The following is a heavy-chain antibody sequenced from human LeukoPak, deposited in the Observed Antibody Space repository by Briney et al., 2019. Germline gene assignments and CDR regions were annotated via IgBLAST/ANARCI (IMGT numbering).Heavy chain of an antibody. D-gene: IGHD2-15*01. Sequence: PSETLSLTCTVSGYSISSGHYWGWIRQPPGKGLEWIGSIYHSGSTNYNPSLKSRVTISVDTSKNQFSLKLSSVTAADTAVYYCARGKRRYCSGGSCYSPPYYFDYWGQGTLVTVS. CDR3: ARGKRRYCSGGSCYSPPYYFDY. CDR1: GYSISSGHY. V-gene: IGHV4-38-2*02. J-gene: IGHJ4*02. CDR2: IYHSGST.